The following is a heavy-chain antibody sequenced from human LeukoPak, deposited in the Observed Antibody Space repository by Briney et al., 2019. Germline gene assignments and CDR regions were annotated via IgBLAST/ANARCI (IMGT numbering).Heavy chain of an antibody. D-gene: IGHD3-22*01. Sequence: PGGSLTLSCAASGFTFSSYWMSWVRQAPGKGLEWVASIKHDGSEKYYVDSVKGRFTISRDNAKKSLYLQTNSLRAEDTAVYYCARETPYYYDSSDAFDIWGQGTMVTVSS. CDR2: IKHDGSEK. CDR1: GFTFSSYW. J-gene: IGHJ3*02. V-gene: IGHV3-7*03. CDR3: ARETPYYYDSSDAFDI.